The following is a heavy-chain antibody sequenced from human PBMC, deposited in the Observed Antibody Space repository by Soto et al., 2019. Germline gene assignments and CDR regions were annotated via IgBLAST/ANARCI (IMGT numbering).Heavy chain of an antibody. J-gene: IGHJ5*02. D-gene: IGHD3-10*01. CDR2: INHSGST. Sequence: SETLSLTCAVYGGSFSGYYWSWIRQPPGKGLEWIGEINHSGSTNYNPSLKSRVTISVDTSKNQFSLKLSSVTAADTAVYYCARALYGPHFKFDPWGQGTLVT. CDR1: GGSFSGYY. CDR3: ARALYGPHFKFDP. V-gene: IGHV4-34*01.